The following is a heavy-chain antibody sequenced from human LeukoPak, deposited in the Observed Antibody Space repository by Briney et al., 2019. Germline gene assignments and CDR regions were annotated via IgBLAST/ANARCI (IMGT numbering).Heavy chain of an antibody. J-gene: IGHJ4*02. Sequence: GGSLRLSCAASGFTFTSYSMSWVRQAPGKGLEWVSSISSSSSYIYYADSVKGRFTISRDNAKNSLYLQMNSLRAEDTAVYYCASVEVDYWGQGTLVTVSS. D-gene: IGHD5-24*01. V-gene: IGHV3-21*01. CDR2: ISSSSSYI. CDR1: GFTFTSYS. CDR3: ASVEVDY.